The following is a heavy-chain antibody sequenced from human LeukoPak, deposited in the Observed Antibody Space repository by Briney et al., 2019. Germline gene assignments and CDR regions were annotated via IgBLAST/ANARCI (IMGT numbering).Heavy chain of an antibody. CDR3: AKYGDTRIITGPGHFDF. V-gene: IGHV3-23*01. CDR1: GFTFSSYA. J-gene: IGHJ4*02. Sequence: GGSLRLSCAASGFTFSSYAMSWVRQAPGKGLEWVSGTRAGGGSTYYAYSVKGRFTISRDNSKNTLYLQLNSLTAEDTAVYYCAKYGDTRIITGPGHFDFWGQGTLVTVSS. D-gene: IGHD4-17*01. CDR2: TRAGGGST.